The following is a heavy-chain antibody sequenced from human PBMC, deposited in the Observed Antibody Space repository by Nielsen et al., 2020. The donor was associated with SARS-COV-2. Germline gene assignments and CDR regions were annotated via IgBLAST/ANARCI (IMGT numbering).Heavy chain of an antibody. CDR1: GFTFSRHA. J-gene: IGHJ4*02. V-gene: IGHV3-23*01. D-gene: IGHD3-10*01. CDR2: IGAGGDNI. CDR3: ATQADGYKSPYDY. Sequence: GESLKISCAASGFTFSRHAMNWVRQAPGKGLEWVSIIGAGGDNIYYADSVKGRFTISSDNSKNTLYLQINSLRADDTAVYYCATQADGYKSPYDYWGQGTLVTVSS.